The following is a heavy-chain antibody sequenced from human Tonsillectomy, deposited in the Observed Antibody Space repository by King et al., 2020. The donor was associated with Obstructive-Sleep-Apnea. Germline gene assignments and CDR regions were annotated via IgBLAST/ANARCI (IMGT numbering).Heavy chain of an antibody. CDR1: GFTFNNYA. CDR3: ARPYYDFWSGYSETWFDS. D-gene: IGHD3-3*01. V-gene: IGHV3-23*04. Sequence: VQLVESGGGLVQPGGSLRLSCAASGFTFNNYAMNWVRQAPGKGLAWVSGVSGSGGNTYYADAVKGRFTISRDNSKNTLYLHMNSLRAEDTAVYDCARPYYDFWSGYSETWFDSWGQGTLVTVSP. J-gene: IGHJ5*01. CDR2: VSGSGGNT.